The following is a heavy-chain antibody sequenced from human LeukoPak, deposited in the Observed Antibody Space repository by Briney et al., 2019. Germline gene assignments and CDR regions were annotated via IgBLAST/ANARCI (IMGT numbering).Heavy chain of an antibody. CDR1: GYTFISYD. V-gene: IGHV1-8*01. D-gene: IGHD2-21*01. CDR3: ARDQYGVAILSYYFDY. J-gene: IGHJ4*02. Sequence: ASVKVSCKASGYTFISYDFNWVRQATGQGLEWMGWMNPNSGTTSYAQKFQGRVSMTRNTSISTAYMELSRLRSDDTAVYYYARDQYGVAILSYYFDYWGQGTLVTVSS. CDR2: MNPNSGTT.